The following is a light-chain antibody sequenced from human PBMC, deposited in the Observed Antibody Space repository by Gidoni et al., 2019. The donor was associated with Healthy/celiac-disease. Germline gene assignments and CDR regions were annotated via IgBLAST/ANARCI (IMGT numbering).Light chain of an antibody. CDR3: QQYGSSPLT. J-gene: IGKJ4*01. Sequence: VLTPSPGTLSLSPGERATLSCRASQSVSSSYLAWYQQKPGQAPRLLIYGASSRATGIPDRFSGSGSGTDFTLTISRLEPEDFAVYYCQQYGSSPLTFGGGTKVEIK. CDR1: QSVSSSY. CDR2: GAS. V-gene: IGKV3-20*01.